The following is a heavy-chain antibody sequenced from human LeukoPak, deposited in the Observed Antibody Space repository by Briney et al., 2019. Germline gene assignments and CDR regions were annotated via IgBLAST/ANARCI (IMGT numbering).Heavy chain of an antibody. CDR1: GGSISSSSYY. CDR3: ADYSSGYYLAFDY. D-gene: IGHD3-22*01. V-gene: IGHV4-39*01. Sequence: SETLSLTCTVSGGSISSSSYYWGWIRQPPGKGLEWIGSIYYSGSTYYNPSLKSRVTISVDTSKNQFSLKLSSVTAADTAVYYCADYSSGYYLAFDYWGQGTLVTVSS. J-gene: IGHJ4*02. CDR2: IYYSGST.